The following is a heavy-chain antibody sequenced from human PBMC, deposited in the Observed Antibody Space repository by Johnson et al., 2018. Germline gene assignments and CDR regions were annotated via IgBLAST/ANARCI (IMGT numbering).Heavy chain of an antibody. CDR2: IWFDGTNK. CDR3: ARDSDDSSGYGGGAFDI. CDR1: GFSISSYG. V-gene: IGHV3-33*01. D-gene: IGHD6-19*01. J-gene: IGHJ3*02. Sequence: QVQLVESGGGVVQPGGSQRLSCAASGFSISSYGMHWVRQAPGKGLEWVALIWFDGTNKYYAESVKGRFTTPRDNSKNKVFRLMDRLRAEDTAVYYCARDSDDSSGYGGGAFDIWGQGTMLTVSP.